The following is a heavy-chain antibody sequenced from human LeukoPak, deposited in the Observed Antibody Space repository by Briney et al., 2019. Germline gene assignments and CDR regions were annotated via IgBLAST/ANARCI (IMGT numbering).Heavy chain of an antibody. CDR3: ARSNREYYYDSSGYPPDAFDI. CDR1: GFTFSSYG. Sequence: GGSLRLSCAASGFTFSSYGMHWVRQAPGKGLEWVAVIWYDGSKKYYADSVKGRFTISRDNSKNTLYLEMNSLRAEDTAVYYCARSNREYYYDSSGYPPDAFDIWGQGTMVTVSS. J-gene: IGHJ3*02. CDR2: IWYDGSKK. V-gene: IGHV3-33*01. D-gene: IGHD3-22*01.